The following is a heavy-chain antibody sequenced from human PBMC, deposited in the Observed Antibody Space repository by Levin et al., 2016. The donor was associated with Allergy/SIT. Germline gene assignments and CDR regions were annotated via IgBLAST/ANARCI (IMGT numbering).Heavy chain of an antibody. D-gene: IGHD3-22*01. V-gene: IGHV3-21*01. Sequence: GESLKISCAASGFTFSSYTMNWVRQAPGKGLEWVSSITSRSSYIYYADSVRGRFTISRGNAKNSLYLQMNSLRAEDTAVYYCARDLGYYYDSSGYYPFDYWGQGTLVTVSS. J-gene: IGHJ4*02. CDR1: GFTFSSYT. CDR2: ITSRSSYI. CDR3: ARDLGYYYDSSGYYPFDY.